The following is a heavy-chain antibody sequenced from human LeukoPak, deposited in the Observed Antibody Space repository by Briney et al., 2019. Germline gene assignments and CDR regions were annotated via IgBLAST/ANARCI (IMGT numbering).Heavy chain of an antibody. Sequence: PSETLSLTCAVSGGSISSSNWWSWVRQPPGKGLEWIGEIYHSGSTNYNPSLKSRVTISVDTSKNQFSLKLSSVTAADTVVYYCARDDQWYYGMDVWGQGTTVTVSS. CDR3: ARDDQWYYGMDV. CDR1: GGSISSSNW. CDR2: IYHSGST. V-gene: IGHV4-4*02. J-gene: IGHJ6*02. D-gene: IGHD6-19*01.